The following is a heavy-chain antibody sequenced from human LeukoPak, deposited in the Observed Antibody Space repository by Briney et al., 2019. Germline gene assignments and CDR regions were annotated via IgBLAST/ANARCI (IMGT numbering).Heavy chain of an antibody. V-gene: IGHV3-23*01. CDR2: ISGSGGST. CDR3: AKISEYYDYVWGSYRYDAFGI. D-gene: IGHD3-16*02. Sequence: PGGSLRLSCAASGFTFSSYGMSWVRQAPGKGLEWVSAISGSGGSTYYADSVKGRFTISRDNSKNTLYLQMNSLRAEDTAVYYCAKISEYYDYVWGSYRYDAFGIWGQGTMVTVSS. J-gene: IGHJ3*02. CDR1: GFTFSSYG.